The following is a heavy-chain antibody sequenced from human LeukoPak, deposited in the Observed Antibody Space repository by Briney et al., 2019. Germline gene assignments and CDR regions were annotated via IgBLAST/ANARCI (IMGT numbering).Heavy chain of an antibody. CDR2: ISAYNGNT. CDR1: GYTLTSYA. CDR3: ARELAAAGGSWFDP. V-gene: IGHV1-18*01. Sequence: GASVKVSCKASGYTLTSYAISWVRQAPGQGLEWMGWISAYNGNTNYAQKLQGRVTMTTDTSTSTAYMELRSLRSDDTAVYYCARELAAAGGSWFDPWGQGTLVTVSS. J-gene: IGHJ5*02. D-gene: IGHD6-13*01.